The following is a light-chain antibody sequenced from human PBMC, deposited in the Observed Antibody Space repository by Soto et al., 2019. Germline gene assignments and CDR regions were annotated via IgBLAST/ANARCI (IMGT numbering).Light chain of an antibody. Sequence: QSALTQPPSASGSPGQSVTISCTGTSSDIGAYNYVSWYQQHPGKAPKLMIHEVSKRPSGVPDRFSGSKSGNTASLTVSGLQAEDEAGYYCSSYAGSNDRWVFGGGTQLTVL. CDR3: SSYAGSNDRWV. CDR2: EVS. V-gene: IGLV2-8*01. J-gene: IGLJ3*02. CDR1: SSDIGAYNY.